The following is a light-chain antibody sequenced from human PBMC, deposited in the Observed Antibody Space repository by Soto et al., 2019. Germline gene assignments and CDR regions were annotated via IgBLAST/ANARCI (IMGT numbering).Light chain of an antibody. V-gene: IGKV3-20*01. CDR1: QSVRNY. CDR2: GAS. CDR3: QQYVSSPRT. J-gene: IGKJ1*01. Sequence: EIVLTQSPATLSLSPGETATLSCRASQSVRNYLAWYQQKPGQAPRLLMYGASNRATGIPDRFSGSGSGTDFTLTISGLEPEDFAVYYCQQYVSSPRTFGQGTKVDIK.